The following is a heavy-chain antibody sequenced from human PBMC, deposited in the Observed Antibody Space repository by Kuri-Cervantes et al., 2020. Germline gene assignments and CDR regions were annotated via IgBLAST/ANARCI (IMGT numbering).Heavy chain of an antibody. Sequence: SLKISCTAAGFTFGDYAMSWVRQAPGMGLGWGSFIRSKAYGGTTEYATSVKGRSTISRDDSKSIDYLQMNILKTEDKAVYYCYTFRGFWSGFDYWGQGTLVTVSS. J-gene: IGHJ4*02. CDR1: GFTFGDYA. V-gene: IGHV3-49*04. CDR2: IRSKAYGGTT. CDR3: YTFRGFWSGFDY. D-gene: IGHD3-3*01.